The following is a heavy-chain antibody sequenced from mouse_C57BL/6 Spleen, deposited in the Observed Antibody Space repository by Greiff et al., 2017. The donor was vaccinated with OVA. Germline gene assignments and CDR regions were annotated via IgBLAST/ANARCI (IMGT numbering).Heavy chain of an antibody. J-gene: IGHJ2*01. CDR3: AKGRITTVVATGGNYFDY. D-gene: IGHD1-1*01. Sequence: EVQLQESGPELVKPGASVKISCKASGYSFTDYNMNWVKQSNGKSLEWIGVINPNYGTTSYNQKFKCKATLTVDQSSSTAYMQLNSLTSEDSAVYYCAKGRITTVVATGGNYFDYWGQGTTLTVSS. CDR1: GYSFTDYN. V-gene: IGHV1-39*01. CDR2: INPNYGTT.